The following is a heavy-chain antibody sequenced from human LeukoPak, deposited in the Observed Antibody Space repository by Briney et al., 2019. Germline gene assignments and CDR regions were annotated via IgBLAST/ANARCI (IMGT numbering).Heavy chain of an antibody. V-gene: IGHV3-23*01. Sequence: QAGGSLRLSCAASGFTFTTYAMSWVRQAPGKGLEWVSAISGSGDSTYYADSVKGRFTISRDNSKNTLYLQVNSLRAEDTAVYYCAKAHYIHFLGYWGQGTLVTVSS. J-gene: IGHJ4*02. CDR3: AKAHYIHFLGY. CDR2: ISGSGDST. CDR1: GFTFTTYA. D-gene: IGHD2/OR15-2a*01.